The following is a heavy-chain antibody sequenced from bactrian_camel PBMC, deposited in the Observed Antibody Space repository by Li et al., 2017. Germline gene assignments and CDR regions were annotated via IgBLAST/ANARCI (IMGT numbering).Heavy chain of an antibody. Sequence: DVQLVESGGGLVQPGGSLRLSCAASGFSFSIYPMSWVRQAPGKGLEWVSSISSGFGTPYYTDSVKGRFTISRDNAKNSVYLQMHSLKLEDTAMYYCAAGNPSLYPDSWKRWSEYDVWGQGTQVTVS. CDR1: GFSFSIYP. V-gene: IGHV3S35*01. CDR3: AAGNPSLYPDSWKRWSEYDV. CDR2: ISSGFGTP. D-gene: IGHD6*01. J-gene: IGHJ4*01.